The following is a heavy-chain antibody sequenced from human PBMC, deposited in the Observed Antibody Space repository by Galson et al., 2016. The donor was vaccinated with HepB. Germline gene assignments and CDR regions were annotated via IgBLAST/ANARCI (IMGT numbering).Heavy chain of an antibody. CDR1: GGTFSNCA. J-gene: IGHJ5*02. D-gene: IGHD3-3*01. V-gene: IGHV1-18*01. CDR2: MSASNGNT. CDR3: ARSSFGVSSP. Sequence: SVKASCKASGGTFSNCAINWVRQAPGQGLEWMGWMSASNGNTDYAQKFHGRVTMTTDTSTNTAYMELRSLRSDDTAMYYCARSSFGVSSPWGQGTLVTVSS.